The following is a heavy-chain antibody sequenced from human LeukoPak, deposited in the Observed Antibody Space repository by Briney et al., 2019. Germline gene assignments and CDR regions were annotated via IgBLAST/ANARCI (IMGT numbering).Heavy chain of an antibody. D-gene: IGHD6-19*01. J-gene: IGHJ4*02. CDR2: ISYSGST. V-gene: IGHV4-61*05. CDR1: GGSISSSSYY. CDR3: ARAAVTGTPLSFDY. Sequence: SETLSLTCTVSGGSISSSSYYWGWIRQPPGKGLEWIGYISYSGSTNYNPSLKSRVTMSVDTSKNQFSLRLSSMTAADTAVYYCARAAVTGTPLSFDYWGQGTLVTVSS.